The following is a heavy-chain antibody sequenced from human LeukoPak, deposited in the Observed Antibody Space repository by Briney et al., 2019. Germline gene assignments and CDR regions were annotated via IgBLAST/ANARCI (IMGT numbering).Heavy chain of an antibody. CDR2: ISVSGGGT. Sequence: GGSLRLSCAGSGFTLSSYAMNWVRQAPGQGLEWVSGISVSGGGTSYSDSVKGRFTISRDNSRNTLYLQMNSLRAEDTAIYYCAKFWVTVAGKWGEGTLVTVS. V-gene: IGHV3-23*01. CDR1: GFTLSSYA. D-gene: IGHD6-19*01. J-gene: IGHJ1*01. CDR3: AKFWVTVAGK.